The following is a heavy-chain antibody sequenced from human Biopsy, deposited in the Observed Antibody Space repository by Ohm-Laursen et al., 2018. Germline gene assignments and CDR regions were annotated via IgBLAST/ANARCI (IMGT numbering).Heavy chain of an antibody. CDR3: ARLGSGDYFPTFFDF. Sequence: TLSLTCTVSGVSISGGRYYWNWIRHHPGKGLEWIGNIFYSASTYYNPSLKSRVTISVDTSKNQFSLKLSSVTAADTAVYYCARLGSGDYFPTFFDFWGQGALITVSS. J-gene: IGHJ4*02. D-gene: IGHD5-12*01. V-gene: IGHV4-31*03. CDR1: GVSISGGRYY. CDR2: IFYSAST.